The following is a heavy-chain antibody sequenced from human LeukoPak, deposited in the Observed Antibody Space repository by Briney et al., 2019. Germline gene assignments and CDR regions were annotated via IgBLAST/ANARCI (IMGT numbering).Heavy chain of an antibody. CDR1: GFIFDDYA. CDR2: ISSSSSTI. V-gene: IGHV3-48*01. J-gene: IGHJ3*02. D-gene: IGHD6-13*01. Sequence: QSGGSLRLSCAASGFIFDDYAMHWVRRAPGKGLEWVSYISSSSSTIYYADSVKGRFTISRDNAKNSLYLQMSSLRAEDTAVYYCARYSSSWLDAFDIWGQGTMVAVSS. CDR3: ARYSSSWLDAFDI.